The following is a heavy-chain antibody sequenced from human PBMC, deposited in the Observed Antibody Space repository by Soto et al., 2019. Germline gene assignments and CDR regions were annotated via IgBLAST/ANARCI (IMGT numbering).Heavy chain of an antibody. CDR2: IYYSGST. V-gene: IGHV4-39*01. J-gene: IGHJ3*01. CDR1: GGSISSSIYY. CDR3: ASPYCSGGSCYSTDAFDL. Sequence: SETLSLTCTVSGGSISSSIYYWGGIRQPPGKGLEWIGSIYYSGSTYYNPSLKSRVTISVDTSKNQFSLKLSSVTAADTAVYYCASPYCSGGSCYSTDAFDLWGQGTRVTVSS. D-gene: IGHD2-15*01.